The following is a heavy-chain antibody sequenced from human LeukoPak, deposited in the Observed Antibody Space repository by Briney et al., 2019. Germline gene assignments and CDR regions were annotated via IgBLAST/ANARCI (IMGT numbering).Heavy chain of an antibody. D-gene: IGHD2-15*01. CDR3: ARDHLGYCSGGSCYGGY. CDR2: INPNSGGT. J-gene: IGHJ4*02. CDR1: AYTFTGYY. Sequence: ASVKVSCKASAYTFTGYYMHWVRQAPGQGLEWMGWINPNSGGTKYAQKFQGRVTMTRDMSISQAHMELRSLRSDDTAVYYCARDHLGYCSGGSCYGGYWGQGTLVTVSS. V-gene: IGHV1-2*02.